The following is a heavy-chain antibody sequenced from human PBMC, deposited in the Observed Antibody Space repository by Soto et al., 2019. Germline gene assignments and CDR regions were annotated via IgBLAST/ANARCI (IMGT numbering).Heavy chain of an antibody. CDR1: GYTFTSYA. CDR2: INAGNGNT. V-gene: IGHV1-3*01. Sequence: GASVKVSCKASGYTFTSYAMHWVRQAPGQRLEWMGWINAGNGNTKYSQKFQGRVTITRDTSASTAYMELSSLRSEDTAVYYCARHSTNKSWYYGWFDPWGHGTLVTVSS. CDR3: ARHSTNKSWYYGWFDP. D-gene: IGHD6-13*01. J-gene: IGHJ5*02.